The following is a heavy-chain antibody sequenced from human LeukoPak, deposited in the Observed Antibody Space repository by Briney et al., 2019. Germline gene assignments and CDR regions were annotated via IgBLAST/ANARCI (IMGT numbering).Heavy chain of an antibody. Sequence: GGSLRLSCAASGFTFSSYSMNWVRQAPGKGLEWVSSISSSSSYIYYADSVKGRFTISRDNAKNSLYLQMNSLRSDDTAIYYCAIEKASRFDPWGQGTLVTVSS. CDR2: ISSSSSYI. CDR1: GFTFSSYS. J-gene: IGHJ5*02. V-gene: IGHV3-21*04. CDR3: AIEKASRFDP.